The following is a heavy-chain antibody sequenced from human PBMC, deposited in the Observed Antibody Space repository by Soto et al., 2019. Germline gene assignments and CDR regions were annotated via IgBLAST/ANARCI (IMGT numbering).Heavy chain of an antibody. CDR3: ARILRLGWSHYRTGYNWFDP. J-gene: IGHJ5*02. CDR1: GGSISSSSYY. CDR2: IYYSGST. V-gene: IGHV4-39*01. D-gene: IGHD2-8*02. Sequence: QLQLQESGPGLVKPSETLSLTCTVSGGSISSSSYYWGWIRQPPGKGLEWIGSIYYSGSTYYNPSLKSRVTISVDTSKNQFSLKLSSVTAADTAVYYCARILRLGWSHYRTGYNWFDPWGQGTLVTVSS.